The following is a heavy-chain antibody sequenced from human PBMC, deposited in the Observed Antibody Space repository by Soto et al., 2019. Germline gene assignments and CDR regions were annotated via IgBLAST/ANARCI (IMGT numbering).Heavy chain of an antibody. J-gene: IGHJ6*02. CDR3: AKVDCSSTSCYRGYYYYGMDV. CDR2: ISWDGGST. V-gene: IGHV3-43D*04. CDR1: GFTFDDYA. D-gene: IGHD2-2*02. Sequence: PGGSLRLSCAASGFTFDDYAMHWVRQAPGKGLEWVSLISWDGGSTYYADSVKGRFTISRDNSKNSLYLQMNSLRAEDTALYYCAKVDCSSTSCYRGYYYYGMDVWGQGTTVTVSS.